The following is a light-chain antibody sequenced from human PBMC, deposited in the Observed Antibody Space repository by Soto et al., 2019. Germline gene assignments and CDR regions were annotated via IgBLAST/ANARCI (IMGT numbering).Light chain of an antibody. J-gene: IGKJ1*01. Sequence: EIVMTQSPATLSVSPGEGATLSCRASQSVGTNLAWYQHKPGQAPRLLIYGASTRATDIPARFSGSGSWTEFTLTISSLQSEDVAVYYCQQYSNWPPWTFGQGTKVEVK. CDR2: GAS. V-gene: IGKV3-15*01. CDR1: QSVGTN. CDR3: QQYSNWPPWT.